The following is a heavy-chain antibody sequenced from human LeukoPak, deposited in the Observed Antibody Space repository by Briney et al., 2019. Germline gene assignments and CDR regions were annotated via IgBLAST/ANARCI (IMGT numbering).Heavy chain of an antibody. CDR2: IIPIFGIA. CDR3: ASPARGDAYYYDSSGYYYLDY. V-gene: IGHV1-69*05. Sequence: SVKVSCKASGGTFSSYAISWVRQAPGQGLEWMGGIIPIFGIANYAQKFQGRVTITTDESTSTAYMELSSLRSEDTAVYYCASPARGDAYYYDSSGYYYLDYWGQGTLVTVSS. D-gene: IGHD3-22*01. CDR1: GGTFSSYA. J-gene: IGHJ4*02.